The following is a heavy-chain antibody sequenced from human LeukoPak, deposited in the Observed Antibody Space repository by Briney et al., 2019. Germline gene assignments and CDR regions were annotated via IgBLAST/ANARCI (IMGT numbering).Heavy chain of an antibody. CDR1: GYTFTSYG. V-gene: IGHV1-18*01. J-gene: IGHJ6*04. Sequence: ASVKVSCKASGYTFTSYGISWLRQAPGQGLELMGWISAYNGNTNYAQKLQGRVTMTTDTSTSTAYMELRSLRSDDTAVYYCARDLNPSIAAPGDVWGKGTTVTVSS. CDR2: ISAYNGNT. CDR3: ARDLNPSIAAPGDV. D-gene: IGHD6-6*01.